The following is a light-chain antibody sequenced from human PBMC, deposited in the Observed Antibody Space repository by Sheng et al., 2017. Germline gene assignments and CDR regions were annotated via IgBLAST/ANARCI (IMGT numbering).Light chain of an antibody. CDR1: QSVDTY. J-gene: IGKJ1*01. CDR2: GAS. Sequence: EVVLTQSPATLSLSPGERATLSCRASQSVDTYLAWYQQKPGQSPRLLIYGASTRATGIPDRFSGSGSGTDFTLTISRLEPEDFAVYYCQQYGSSLPWTFGQGTKVEIK. CDR3: QQYGSSLPWT. V-gene: IGKV3-20*01.